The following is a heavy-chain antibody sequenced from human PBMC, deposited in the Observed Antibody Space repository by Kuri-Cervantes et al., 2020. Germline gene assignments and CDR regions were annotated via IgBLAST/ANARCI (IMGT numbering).Heavy chain of an antibody. CDR1: GYSISSGYY. CDR2: IYHSGST. V-gene: IGHV4-38-2*01. J-gene: IGHJ4*02. CDR3: ARGKPGYCSGGSCSYYFDY. D-gene: IGHD2-15*01. Sequence: SETLSLTCAVSGYSISSGYYWGWIRQPPGKGPEWIGSIYHSGSTYYNPSLKSRVTISVDTSKNQFSLKLSSVTAADTAVYYCARGKPGYCSGGSCSYYFDYWGQGTLVTVSS.